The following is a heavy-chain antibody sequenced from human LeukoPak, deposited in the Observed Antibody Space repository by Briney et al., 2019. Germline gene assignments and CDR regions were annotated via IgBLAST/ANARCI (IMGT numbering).Heavy chain of an antibody. J-gene: IGHJ6*03. CDR1: GFSFGSYS. D-gene: IGHD3-3*01. V-gene: IGHV3-21*01. Sequence: GGSLRLSCAASGFSFGSYSMNRVRQAPGKALEWVSSIMSSSRNIYYADSVKGRFTISRDNAKNSLYLQLSSLRAEDTAVYYCATTRAPSNGRVLYYMDVWGKGTTVTVSS. CDR3: ATTRAPSNGRVLYYMDV. CDR2: IMSSSRNI.